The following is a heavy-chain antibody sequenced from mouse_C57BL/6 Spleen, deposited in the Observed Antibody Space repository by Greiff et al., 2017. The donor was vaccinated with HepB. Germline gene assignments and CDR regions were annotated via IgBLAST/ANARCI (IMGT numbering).Heavy chain of an antibody. CDR2: IYPRSGNT. J-gene: IGHJ2*01. CDR3: ARERITAVVATPYYFDY. D-gene: IGHD1-1*01. V-gene: IGHV1-81*01. CDR1: GYTFTSYG. Sequence: VQLQQSGAELARPGASVKMSCKASGYTFTSYGISWVKQRTGQGLEWIGEIYPRSGNTYYNEKFKGKATLTADKSSSTAYMELRSLTSEDSAVYFGARERITAVVATPYYFDYWGQGTTLTVSS.